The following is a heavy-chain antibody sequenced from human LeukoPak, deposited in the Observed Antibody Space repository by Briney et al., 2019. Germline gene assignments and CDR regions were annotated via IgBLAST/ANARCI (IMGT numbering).Heavy chain of an antibody. V-gene: IGHV4-39*07. CDR2: IYYSGST. CDR3: APIVGGTTSSSDVDY. J-gene: IGHJ4*02. Sequence: SETLSLTCTVSGGSISSSSYYWGWIRQPPGTGLEWIGSIYYSGSTYYSPSLESRLTISVDTSKNQFSLKLSSVTAADTAVYYCAPIVGGTTSSSDVDYWGQGTLVTVSS. D-gene: IGHD1-26*01. CDR1: GGSISSSSYY.